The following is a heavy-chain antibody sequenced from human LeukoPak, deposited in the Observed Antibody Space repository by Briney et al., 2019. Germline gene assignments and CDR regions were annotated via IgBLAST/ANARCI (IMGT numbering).Heavy chain of an antibody. Sequence: GGSLRLSCAASGFTFSSYAMNWVRQAPGKGLEWVSTITGSGGSTYYVDSVKGRFTISRDNSKNTLYLQMNSLRAEDTAVYYCAKGESGWYFDYWGQGTLVTVSS. J-gene: IGHJ4*02. CDR1: GFTFSSYA. CDR2: ITGSGGST. D-gene: IGHD6-19*01. CDR3: AKGESGWYFDY. V-gene: IGHV3-23*01.